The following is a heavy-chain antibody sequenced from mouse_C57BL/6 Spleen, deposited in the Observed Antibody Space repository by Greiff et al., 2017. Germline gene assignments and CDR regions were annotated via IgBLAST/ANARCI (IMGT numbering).Heavy chain of an antibody. V-gene: IGHV1-80*01. D-gene: IGHD2-2*01. Sequence: QVQLQQSGAELVKPGASVKISCKASGYAFSSYWMNWVKPRPGKGLEWIGQIYPGDGDTNYNGKFKGKATLTADKSSSTAYMQLSSLTSEDSAVYFCARLGGYGSFDYWGQGTTLTVSS. CDR1: GYAFSSYW. J-gene: IGHJ2*01. CDR2: IYPGDGDT. CDR3: ARLGGYGSFDY.